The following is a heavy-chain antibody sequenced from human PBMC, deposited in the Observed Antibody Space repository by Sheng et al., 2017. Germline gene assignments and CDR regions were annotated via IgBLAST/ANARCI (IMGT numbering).Heavy chain of an antibody. V-gene: IGHV3-15*01. Sequence: EVQLVESGGGLVKPGGSLRLSCAASGFTFSNAWMSWVRQAPGKGLEWVGRIKSKTDGGTTDYAAPVKGRFTISRDDSKNTLYLQMNSLKTXDTAVYYCTTGLEGDGFDYWGQGTLVTVSS. J-gene: IGHJ4*02. CDR2: IKSKTDGGTT. CDR3: TTGLEGDGFDY. CDR1: GFTFSNAW. D-gene: IGHD1-1*01.